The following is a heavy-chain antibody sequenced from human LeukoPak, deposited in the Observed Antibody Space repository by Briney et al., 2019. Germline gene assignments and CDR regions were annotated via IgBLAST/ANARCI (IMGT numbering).Heavy chain of an antibody. CDR1: GYTFTGYY. Sequence: GPVKVSCKASGYTFTGYYMHWVRQAPGQGLEWMGWISAYNGNTNYAQKLQGRVTMTTDTSTSTAYMELRSLRSDDTAVYYCARGLVATANFDYWGQGTLATVSS. D-gene: IGHD5-18*01. J-gene: IGHJ4*02. V-gene: IGHV1-18*04. CDR2: ISAYNGNT. CDR3: ARGLVATANFDY.